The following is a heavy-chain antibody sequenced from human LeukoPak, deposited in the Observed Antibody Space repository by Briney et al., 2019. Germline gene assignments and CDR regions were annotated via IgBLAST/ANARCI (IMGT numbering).Heavy chain of an antibody. D-gene: IGHD5-12*01. Sequence: GGSLRLSCAASGFTFSAYSMNWVRQAPRKGLEWVSYIGSSSNTIYYADSVKGRFTISRDNARSSLFLQMNSLRAEDTAVYYCATLSGYFGKNEYWGQGTQVTVSS. V-gene: IGHV3-48*01. J-gene: IGHJ4*02. CDR3: ATLSGYFGKNEY. CDR2: IGSSSNTI. CDR1: GFTFSAYS.